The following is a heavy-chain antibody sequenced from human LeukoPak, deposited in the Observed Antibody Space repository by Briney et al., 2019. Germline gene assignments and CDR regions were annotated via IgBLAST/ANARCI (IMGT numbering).Heavy chain of an antibody. CDR1: DGCSGGSDC. J-gene: IGHJ3*02. Sequence: SGTVSFTCDGSDGCSGGSDCRCRGRQHPWKGKEWIGEIYHSGSTNYNPSLKSRVTISVDKSKNQFSLKLSSVTAADTAVYYCASLDWSFWHLLRLHEIIGASGPGAFDIWVQGTMVTVSS. CDR2: IYHSGST. V-gene: IGHV4-4*02. D-gene: IGHD3-3*01. CDR3: ASLDWSFWHLLRLHEIIGASGPGAFDI.